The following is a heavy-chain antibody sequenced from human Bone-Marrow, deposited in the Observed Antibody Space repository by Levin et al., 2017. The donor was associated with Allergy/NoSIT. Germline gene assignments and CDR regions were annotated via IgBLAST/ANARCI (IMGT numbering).Heavy chain of an antibody. CDR1: GGSISSAGYH. J-gene: IGHJ4*02. V-gene: IGHV4-31*03. CDR2: VYYRGST. D-gene: IGHD1-1*01. CDR3: ARLDGYSCDY. Sequence: SQTLSLTCPVSGGSISSAGYHWTWIRQYPGKGLEWIGYVYYRGSTYFNPSLKSRLAMSIDTSKQHFSLNLTSVSAADTAIYYCARLDGYSCDYWGQGALATVSS.